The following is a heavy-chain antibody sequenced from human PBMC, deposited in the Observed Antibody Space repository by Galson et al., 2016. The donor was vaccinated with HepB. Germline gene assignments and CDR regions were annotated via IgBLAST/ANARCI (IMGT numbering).Heavy chain of an antibody. CDR3: VRQDFGYYGGDV. D-gene: IGHD3-10*01. CDR2: IWFDGTKK. V-gene: IGHV3-33*01. CDR1: GFTFGSYG. Sequence: SLRLSCAASGFTFGSYGFHWVRQAPGKGLEWVAVIWFDGTKKDYVDSVKGRFIISRDNSKNTLYLQMNSLRAEDTSTYYCVRQDFGYYGGDVWGKGTTVTVSS. J-gene: IGHJ6*04.